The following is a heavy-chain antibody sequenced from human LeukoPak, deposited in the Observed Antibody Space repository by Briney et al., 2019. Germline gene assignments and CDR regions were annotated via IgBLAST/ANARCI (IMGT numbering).Heavy chain of an antibody. CDR2: ISHDGDNK. CDR1: GFTFSHYA. V-gene: IGHV3-30*14. Sequence: GRSLRLSCAASGFTFSHYAIHWVRQAPGRGLEWVAVISHDGDNKYYGDSVKGRFTISRDNSKNTLDLQMNSLRVEDTAVYFCARSKPTDYYYNGMDVWGQGTTVTVSS. CDR3: ARSKPTDYYYNGMDV. J-gene: IGHJ6*02. D-gene: IGHD1-14*01.